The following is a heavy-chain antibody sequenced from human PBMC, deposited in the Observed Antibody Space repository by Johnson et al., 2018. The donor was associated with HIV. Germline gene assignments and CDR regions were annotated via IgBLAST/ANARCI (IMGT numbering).Heavy chain of an antibody. CDR1: GFTVSSNY. V-gene: IGHV3-53*01. CDR2: ISGSGDIT. CDR3: AKTDPTVTQEPFDI. J-gene: IGHJ3*02. Sequence: VQLVESGGGLIQPGGSLRLSCAGSGFTVSSNYMSWVRQAPGKGLEWVSVISGSGDITYYADSVKGRFTISRDNSKNTLYLQMNSLRAEDTAVYYCAKTDPTVTQEPFDIWGQGTMVTVSS. D-gene: IGHD4-17*01.